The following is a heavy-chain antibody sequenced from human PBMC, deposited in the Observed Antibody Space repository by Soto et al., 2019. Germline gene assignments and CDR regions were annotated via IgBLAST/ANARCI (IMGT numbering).Heavy chain of an antibody. J-gene: IGHJ4*02. V-gene: IGHV4-30-4*01. D-gene: IGHD3-22*01. CDR2: IYYSGST. CDR1: GGSITSGDYY. Sequence: QVQLQESGPGLVKPSQTLSLTCTVSGGSITSGDYYWSWIRQPPGKGLEWIGYIYYSGSTYYNPSLKRRITISVDTSKNQFSLKLNSVTAADTAVYYCARAIPLFSGYYYATFDYWGQGALVTVSS. CDR3: ARAIPLFSGYYYATFDY.